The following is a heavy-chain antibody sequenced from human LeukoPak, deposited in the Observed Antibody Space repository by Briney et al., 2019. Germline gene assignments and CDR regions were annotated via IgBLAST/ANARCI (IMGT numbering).Heavy chain of an antibody. J-gene: IGHJ4*02. V-gene: IGHV1-18*04. D-gene: IGHD3-10*01. CDR2: ISAYNGNT. CDR1: GYTFTSYG. CDR3: ARDGQYYYGSGPPDAAGFFDS. Sequence: GASVKVSCKASGYTFTSYGISWVRQAPGQGLEWMGWISAYNGNTNYAQKLQGRATMTTDTSTSTAYMELRSLRSDDPAVYYCARDGQYYYGSGPPDAAGFFDSWGRGTLVTVSS.